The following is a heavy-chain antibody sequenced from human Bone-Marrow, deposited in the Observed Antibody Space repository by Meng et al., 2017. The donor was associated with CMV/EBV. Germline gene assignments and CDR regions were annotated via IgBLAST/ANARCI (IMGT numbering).Heavy chain of an antibody. CDR1: GGSFSGYY. V-gene: IGHV4-34*01. CDR2: INHSGST. J-gene: IGHJ4*02. D-gene: IGHD7-27*01. Sequence: GSLRLSCAVYGGSFSGYYWSWIRQPPGKGLEWIGEINHSGSTNYNPSLKSRVTISVDTSKSQFSLKLSSVTAADTAVYYCARASEETGFDYWGQGTLVTVSS. CDR3: ARASEETGFDY.